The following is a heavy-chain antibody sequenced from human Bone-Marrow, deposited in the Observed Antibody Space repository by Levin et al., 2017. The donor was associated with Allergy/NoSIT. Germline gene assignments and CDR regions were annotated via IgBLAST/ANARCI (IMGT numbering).Heavy chain of an antibody. CDR3: ARDRPLIRYCGGGSCPIDY. Sequence: GGSLRLSCKASEYTFTSYAMNWVRQAPGQGLEWMGWINTNTGNPTYAQGFTGRFVFSLDTSVSTAYLQISSLKAEDTAVYYCARDRPLIRYCGGGSCPIDYWGQGTLVTVSS. CDR2: INTNTGNP. V-gene: IGHV7-4-1*02. CDR1: EYTFTSYA. J-gene: IGHJ4*02. D-gene: IGHD2-15*01.